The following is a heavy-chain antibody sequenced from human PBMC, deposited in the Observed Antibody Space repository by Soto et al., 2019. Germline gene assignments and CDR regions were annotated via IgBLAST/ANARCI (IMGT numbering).Heavy chain of an antibody. J-gene: IGHJ4*02. CDR1: GYTFTSYA. D-gene: IGHD2-15*01. CDR3: ASGRGYCSGGSCYAHPGAVDY. Sequence: ASVKVSCKASGYTFTSYAMHWVRQAPGQRLEWMGWINAGNGNTKYSQKFQGRVTITRDTSASTAYMELSSLRSEDTAVYYCASGRGYCSGGSCYAHPGAVDYWGQGTLVTVSS. V-gene: IGHV1-3*01. CDR2: INAGNGNT.